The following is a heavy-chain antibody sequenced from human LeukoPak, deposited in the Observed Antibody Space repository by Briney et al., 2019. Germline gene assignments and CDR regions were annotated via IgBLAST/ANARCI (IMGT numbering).Heavy chain of an antibody. Sequence: GGSLRLSCAASGFTFSSYGMHWVRQAPGKGLEWVAVISYDGSNKYYADSVKGRFTISRDNSKNTLYLQMNSLRAEDTAVYYCARDPDYYDSSGYWGQGTLVTVSS. CDR2: ISYDGSNK. D-gene: IGHD3-22*01. V-gene: IGHV3-30*03. CDR1: GFTFSSYG. CDR3: ARDPDYYDSSGY. J-gene: IGHJ4*02.